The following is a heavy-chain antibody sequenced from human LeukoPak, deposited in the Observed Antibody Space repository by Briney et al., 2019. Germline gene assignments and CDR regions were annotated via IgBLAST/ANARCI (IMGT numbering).Heavy chain of an antibody. Sequence: GASVKVSCKASGYTFTSYYMHWVRQAPGQGLEWMGIINPSGGSTSYAQKFQGRVTITADESTSTAYMELSSLRSEDTAVYYCARSSGYLVDYWGQGTLVTVSS. J-gene: IGHJ4*02. V-gene: IGHV1-46*01. CDR1: GYTFTSYY. CDR3: ARSSGYLVDY. CDR2: INPSGGST. D-gene: IGHD6-13*01.